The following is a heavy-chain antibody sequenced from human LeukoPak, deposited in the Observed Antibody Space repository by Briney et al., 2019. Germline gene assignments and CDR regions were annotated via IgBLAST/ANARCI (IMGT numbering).Heavy chain of an antibody. CDR3: ARGMVRGVIIYYYYGMDV. D-gene: IGHD3-10*01. V-gene: IGHV1-8*01. J-gene: IGHJ6*02. CDR1: GYTFTSYD. Sequence: ASVKVSCKASGYTFTSYDINWVRQATGQGLEWMGWMNPNSGNTGYAQKFQGRVTMTRNTSISTAYMELSSLRSEDTAVYYCARGMVRGVIIYYYYGMDVWGQGTTVTVSS. CDR2: MNPNSGNT.